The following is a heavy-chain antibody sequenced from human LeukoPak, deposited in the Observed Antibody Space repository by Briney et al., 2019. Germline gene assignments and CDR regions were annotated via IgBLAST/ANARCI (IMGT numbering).Heavy chain of an antibody. Sequence: GGSLRLSCAASGFTFSSYWMSWVRQAPGKGVEWVASIKPDGSEKYYVDSVKGRFTISRDSAKNSLYLQMNTLRAEDTAVYYCARDRGSSGWYEFDYWGQGTLVTVSS. CDR1: GFTFSSYW. D-gene: IGHD6-19*01. CDR3: ARDRGSSGWYEFDY. J-gene: IGHJ4*02. V-gene: IGHV3-7*01. CDR2: IKPDGSEK.